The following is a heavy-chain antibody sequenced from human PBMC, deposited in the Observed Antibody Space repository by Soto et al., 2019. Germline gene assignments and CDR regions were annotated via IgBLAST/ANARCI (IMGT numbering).Heavy chain of an antibody. CDR1: GGSISSGVYY. CDR2: VYYSGNT. D-gene: IGHD2-2*01. V-gene: IGHV4-31*03. CDR3: VRFPSRAHYFALYV. J-gene: IGHJ6*02. Sequence: SETLSLTCTVSGGSISSGVYYWIWIRQYPGKGLEWIEYVYYSGNTFYNPSLKSRLTISLDSSKNQFSLNLSSVTAADTAIYYCVRFPSRAHYFALYVWGQGTTVTVS.